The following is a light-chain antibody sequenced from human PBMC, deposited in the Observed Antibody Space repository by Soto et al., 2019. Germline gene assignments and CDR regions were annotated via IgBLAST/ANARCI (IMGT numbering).Light chain of an antibody. CDR3: HQRSNWPRT. J-gene: IGKJ4*01. CDR2: DAS. CDR1: QSVRSY. V-gene: IGKV3-11*01. Sequence: EIVLTQSPATLSLSPGERATLSCRASQSVRSYLAWYQHKPGQAPRLLIYDASTRATGIPARFRGSGSGTDFTLTISSLEPEDFAVDYCHQRSNWPRTFGGGTKVDIK.